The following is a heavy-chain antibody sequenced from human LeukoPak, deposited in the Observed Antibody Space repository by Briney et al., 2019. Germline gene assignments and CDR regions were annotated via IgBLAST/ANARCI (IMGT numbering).Heavy chain of an antibody. CDR2: ISGTSGTT. CDR3: AKESEAIAAAGTLDS. CDR1: GFTFSSYA. V-gene: IGHV3-23*01. Sequence: PGGSLRLSCAASGFTFSSYAVSWVRQSPGKGLEWVSGISGTSGTTYYADSVKGRFTISRDNSKNTLYLQMNSLRSEDTAVYYCAKESEAIAAAGTLDSWGQGTLVTVSS. D-gene: IGHD6-13*01. J-gene: IGHJ4*02.